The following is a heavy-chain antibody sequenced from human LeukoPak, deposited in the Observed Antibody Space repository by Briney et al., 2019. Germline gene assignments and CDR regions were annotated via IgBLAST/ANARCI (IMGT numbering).Heavy chain of an antibody. CDR3: GGGGGGYSWYFDL. Sequence: PSETLSLTCTVSGGSISSGGYYWSWIRQHPGKGLEWIGYIYYSGSTYYTPSLKNRVTISVATSKNQFSLRLSPVTAVDTAVYYGGGGGGGYSWYFDLWGRGTLVTVSS. D-gene: IGHD5-12*01. J-gene: IGHJ2*01. V-gene: IGHV4-31*03. CDR2: IYYSGST. CDR1: GGSISSGGYY.